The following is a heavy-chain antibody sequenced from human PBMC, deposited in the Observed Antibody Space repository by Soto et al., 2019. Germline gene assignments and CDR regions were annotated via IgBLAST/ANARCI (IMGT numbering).Heavy chain of an antibody. CDR2: ISSSSSTI. CDR1: GFTFSSYS. Sequence: EVQLVESGGGLVQPGGSLRLSCAASGFTFSSYSMNWVRQAPGKGLEWVSYISSSSSTIYYADSVKGRFTISRDNAKNSLYLQMNSLRAEDTAVYYCARSYCSGGSCYSPNSDYWGQGTLVTVSS. V-gene: IGHV3-48*01. CDR3: ARSYCSGGSCYSPNSDY. J-gene: IGHJ4*02. D-gene: IGHD2-15*01.